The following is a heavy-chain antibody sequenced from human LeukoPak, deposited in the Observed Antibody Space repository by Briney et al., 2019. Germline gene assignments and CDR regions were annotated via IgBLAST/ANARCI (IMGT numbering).Heavy chain of an antibody. V-gene: IGHV4-39*07. CDR2: IYYSGST. J-gene: IGHJ3*02. CDR1: GCSLSSSSYH. D-gene: IGHD1-1*01. CDR3: ATGKYTLLPDI. Sequence: SETLSLTCTVSGCSLSSSSYHWVWPRQPPGKGREWIGSIYYSGSTYYNPSLKSRVSISVDASKNQFSLKLSSVTGADAAVYYCATGKYTLLPDIWGQGTMVTVSS.